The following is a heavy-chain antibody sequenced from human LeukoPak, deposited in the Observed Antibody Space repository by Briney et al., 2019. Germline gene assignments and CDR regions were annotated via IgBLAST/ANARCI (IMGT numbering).Heavy chain of an antibody. CDR3: ARSHPRLPIDY. J-gene: IGHJ4*02. V-gene: IGHV1-8*01. CDR1: GYTFTSYD. Sequence: GASVKVSCKASGYTFTSYDTNWVRQATGQGLEWMGWMNPNSGNTGYAQKFQGRVTMTRNTSISTAYMELSSLRSEDTAVYYCARSHPRLPIDYWGQGTLVTVSS. CDR2: MNPNSGNT.